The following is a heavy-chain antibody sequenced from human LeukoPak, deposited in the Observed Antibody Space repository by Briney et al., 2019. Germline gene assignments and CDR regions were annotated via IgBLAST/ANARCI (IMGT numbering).Heavy chain of an antibody. D-gene: IGHD3-3*01. CDR3: ATYYVLRGGFDY. CDR1: GYTFTSYY. CDR2: INPSGGST. Sequence: GASVKVSCKASGYTFTSYYMHWVRQAPGQGLEWMGIINPSGGSTSYAQKFQGRVTMTRDTSTSTVYMELSSLRSEDTAVYYCATYYVLRGGFDYWGQGTLVTVSS. J-gene: IGHJ4*02. V-gene: IGHV1-46*01.